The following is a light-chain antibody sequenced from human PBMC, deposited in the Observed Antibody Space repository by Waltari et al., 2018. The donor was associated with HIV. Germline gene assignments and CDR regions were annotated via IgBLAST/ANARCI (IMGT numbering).Light chain of an antibody. V-gene: IGKV3-20*01. CDR1: ESVANTY. CDR3: QQYGSSPRT. CDR2: ATS. J-gene: IGKJ1*01. Sequence: TQSPGTLSLSPGERATRSCRASESVANTYLAWYQQKPGQAPRLLIHATSFRATGIPDRFSGSGSGTDFTLTITRLEPEDFAVYYCQQYGSSPRTFGQGTKVEIK.